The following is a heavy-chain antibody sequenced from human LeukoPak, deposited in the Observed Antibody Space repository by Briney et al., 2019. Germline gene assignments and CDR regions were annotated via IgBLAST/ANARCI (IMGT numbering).Heavy chain of an antibody. D-gene: IGHD5-18*01. CDR2: IYSGGGI. CDR1: EFIVSSNY. CDR3: ARGHNTATSGTLAFDI. Sequence: GGSLRLSCAASEFIVSSNYMNWVRQAPGKGLEWVSVIYSGGGIYYADSVKGRFTISRDISKNMLYLQMNSLRADDTAVYYCARGHNTATSGTLAFDIWGQGTMVTVSS. J-gene: IGHJ3*02. V-gene: IGHV3-53*01.